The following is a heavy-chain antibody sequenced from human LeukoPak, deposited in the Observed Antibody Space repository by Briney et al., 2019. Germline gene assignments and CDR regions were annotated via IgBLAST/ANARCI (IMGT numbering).Heavy chain of an antibody. D-gene: IGHD6-19*01. Sequence: SETLSLTCTVSGDSIGSYYWNWIRQPPGKGLEWIGYIYYSGSTNYNPSLKSRLTISVDTSKNQFSLKLSSVTAADTAVYYCAREGSGWYGFDFWGQGTLVTVSS. CDR2: IYYSGST. CDR3: AREGSGWYGFDF. J-gene: IGHJ4*02. CDR1: GDSIGSYY. V-gene: IGHV4-59*01.